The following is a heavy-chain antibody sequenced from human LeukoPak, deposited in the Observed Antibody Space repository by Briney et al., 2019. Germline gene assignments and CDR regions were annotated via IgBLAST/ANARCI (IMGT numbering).Heavy chain of an antibody. Sequence: PSETLSLTCTVSGGSISSYYWSWIRQPPGKGLEWIGYIYYSGSTNYNPSLKSRVTISVDTSKNQFSLKLSSVTAADTAVYYCARDYSSGAYNWFDPWGQGTLVTVSS. CDR3: ARDYSSGAYNWFDP. CDR1: GGSISSYY. CDR2: IYYSGST. V-gene: IGHV4-59*12. J-gene: IGHJ5*02. D-gene: IGHD6-19*01.